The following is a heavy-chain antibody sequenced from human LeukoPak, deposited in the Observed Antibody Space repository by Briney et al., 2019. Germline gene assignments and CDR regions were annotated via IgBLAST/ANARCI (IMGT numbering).Heavy chain of an antibody. V-gene: IGHV3-23*01. J-gene: IGHJ4*01. Sequence: PGGSLRLSCTASGFTLTSYAISWVRQAPGQGLEWVSTISGRSDSTYYADSVKGRFTISRDNSKSTLYLQMNSLRAEDTAVYYCAKDPYLGSGTLYPTFDYWGHGTLVAVSS. CDR2: ISGRSDST. CDR1: GFTLTSYA. CDR3: AKDPYLGSGTLYPTFDY. D-gene: IGHD3-10*01.